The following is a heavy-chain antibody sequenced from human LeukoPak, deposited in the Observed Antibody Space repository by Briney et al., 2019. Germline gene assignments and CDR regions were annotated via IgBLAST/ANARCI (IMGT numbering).Heavy chain of an antibody. CDR3: ARSYCSSSSCYLQVDY. Sequence: SETLSLTSTVSGGSVRSGSNYWTWIRQPPGKGLEWIVYIYYSGSTNYNPSLKSRVTISVNTSKNQFSLKLSSVTAADTAVYYCARSYCSSSSCYLQVDYWGQGTLVTVSS. V-gene: IGHV4-61*01. CDR2: IYYSGST. J-gene: IGHJ4*02. CDR1: GGSVRSGSNY. D-gene: IGHD2-2*01.